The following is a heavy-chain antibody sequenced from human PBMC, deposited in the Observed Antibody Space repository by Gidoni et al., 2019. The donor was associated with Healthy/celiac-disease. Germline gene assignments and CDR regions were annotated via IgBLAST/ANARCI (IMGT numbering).Heavy chain of an antibody. D-gene: IGHD2-8*01. CDR2: ISSDGSDK. Sequence: QVHLVESGGGVVQPGRSLRLACAAAKLTFSRDGMHWVRQAPGKGLEWVAVISSDGSDKYYAGSVKGRFTISRDNSKNSLYLQMHSLRAEDTAVYYCANDRCTNGVCLGDYWGQGILVTVSS. CDR3: ANDRCTNGVCLGDY. V-gene: IGHV3-30*18. J-gene: IGHJ4*02. CDR1: KLTFSRDG.